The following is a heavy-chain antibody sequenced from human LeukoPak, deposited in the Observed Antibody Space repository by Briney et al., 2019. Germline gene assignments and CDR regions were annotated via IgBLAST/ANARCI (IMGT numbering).Heavy chain of an antibody. V-gene: IGHV3-30*18. CDR3: AELGITMIGGV. J-gene: IGHJ6*04. CDR1: GFTFSSYG. D-gene: IGHD3-10*02. Sequence: GGSLRLSCAASGFTFSSYGMHWVRQAPGKGLEWVAVISYDGSNKYYADSVRGRFTISRDNSKNTLYLQMNSLRAEDTAVYYCAELGITMIGGVWGKGTTVTISS. CDR2: ISYDGSNK.